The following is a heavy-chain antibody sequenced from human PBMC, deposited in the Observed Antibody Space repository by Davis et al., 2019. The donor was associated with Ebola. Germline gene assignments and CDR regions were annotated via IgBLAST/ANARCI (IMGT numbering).Heavy chain of an antibody. V-gene: IGHV4-30-4*01. CDR2: IYYSGST. CDR1: GGSISSGDYY. J-gene: IGHJ4*02. D-gene: IGHD7-27*01. Sequence: PSETLSLTCTVSGGSISSGDYYWSWIRQPPGKGLEWIGYIYYSGSTYYNPSLKSRVTISVDTSKNQFSLKLSSVTAADTAVYYCARALAGDYGRFDYWGQGTLVTVSS. CDR3: ARALAGDYGRFDY.